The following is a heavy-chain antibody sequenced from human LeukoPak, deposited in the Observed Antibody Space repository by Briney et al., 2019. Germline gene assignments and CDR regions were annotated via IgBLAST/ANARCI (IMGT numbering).Heavy chain of an antibody. CDR3: ARVGARQILDY. Sequence: GGSLRLSCAASEFTFSSYSMNWVRQAPGKGLEWVSHITASGTAMFYADSVKGRFTISRDNAKNSLYLQMNSLRAEDTAVYYCARVGARQILDYWGQGTLVTVSS. D-gene: IGHD4-17*01. CDR2: ITASGTAM. J-gene: IGHJ4*02. CDR1: EFTFSSYS. V-gene: IGHV3-48*01.